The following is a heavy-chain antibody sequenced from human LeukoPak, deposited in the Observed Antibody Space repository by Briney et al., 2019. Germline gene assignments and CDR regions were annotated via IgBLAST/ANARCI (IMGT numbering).Heavy chain of an antibody. CDR2: ISSSGSTI. V-gene: IGHV3-11*01. CDR3: ARYYSSGYYSNY. CDR1: GFTFRDYY. J-gene: IGHJ4*02. D-gene: IGHD3-22*01. Sequence: PGGSLRLSCAASGFTFRDYYMSWIRQAPGKGLEWVSYISSSGSTIYYADSVKGRFTISRDNAKNSLYLQMNSLRAEDTAVYYCARYYSSGYYSNYWGQGTLVTVSS.